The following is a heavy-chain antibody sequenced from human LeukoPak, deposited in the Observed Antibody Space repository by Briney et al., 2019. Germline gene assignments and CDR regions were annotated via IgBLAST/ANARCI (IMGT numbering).Heavy chain of an antibody. D-gene: IGHD2-21*01. CDR2: VSWNSGSI. CDR3: ASAARGDNFGSSH. J-gene: IGHJ4*02. V-gene: IGHV3-9*01. Sequence: GRSLRLSCAASGFTFDDYAMHWVRQAPGKGLEWVSGVSWNSGSIGYADSVKGRFTISRDNAKNSLYLQMTSLRAEDTAVYYCASAARGDNFGSSHWGQGTLVTVSS. CDR1: GFTFDDYA.